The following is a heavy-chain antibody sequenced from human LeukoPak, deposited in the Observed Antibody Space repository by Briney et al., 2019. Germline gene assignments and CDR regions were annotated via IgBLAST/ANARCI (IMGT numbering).Heavy chain of an antibody. CDR1: GFTFSSYS. J-gene: IGHJ4*02. Sequence: PGGSLRLSCAASGFTFSSYSMNRVRQAPGKGLEWVSSISSSSSYIYYADSVKGRFTISRDNAKNSLYLQMNSLRAEDTAVYYCARDLAAAGEFDYWGQGTLVTVSS. CDR3: ARDLAAAGEFDY. D-gene: IGHD6-13*01. V-gene: IGHV3-21*01. CDR2: ISSSSSYI.